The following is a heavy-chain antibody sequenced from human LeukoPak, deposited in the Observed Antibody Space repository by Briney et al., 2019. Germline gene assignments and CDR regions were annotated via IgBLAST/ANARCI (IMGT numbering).Heavy chain of an antibody. J-gene: IGHJ4*02. V-gene: IGHV4-59*01. Sequence: SETLSLTCTVSGDSISSYYWSWIRQPPGKGLEWIGYIYYSGSTNYNPSLKSRVTISVDTSKNQFSLKLSSVTAADTAVYYCARNRGGDYFDYWGQGTLVSVSS. CDR2: IYYSGST. CDR3: ARNRGGDYFDY. CDR1: GDSISSYY. D-gene: IGHD2/OR15-2a*01.